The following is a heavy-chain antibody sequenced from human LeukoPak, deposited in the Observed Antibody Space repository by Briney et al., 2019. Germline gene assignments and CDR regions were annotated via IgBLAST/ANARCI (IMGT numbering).Heavy chain of an antibody. D-gene: IGHD3-22*01. CDR3: AKPYDTSGNYWAPFDY. V-gene: IGHV3-48*01. CDR2: ISSSSSTT. Sequence: PGRSLRLSCAASGFTFSSYSMNWVRQAPGKGLEWVSYISSSSSTTYYADSVKGRFTISRDNSKNTLYLQMNSLRAEDTAVYYCAKPYDTSGNYWAPFDYWGQGTLVTVSS. CDR1: GFTFSSYS. J-gene: IGHJ4*02.